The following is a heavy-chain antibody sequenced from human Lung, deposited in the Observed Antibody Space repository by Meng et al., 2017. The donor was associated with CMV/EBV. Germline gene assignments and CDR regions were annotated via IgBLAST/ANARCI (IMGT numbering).Heavy chain of an antibody. D-gene: IGHD3-3*01. CDR1: GGTFISYV. CDR3: ARGRDFWSGSGGMDV. J-gene: IGHJ6*02. V-gene: IGHV1-69*05. CDR2: IIPIFGTA. Sequence: SVKVSCKASGGTFISYVISWVRQAPGQGLEWMGGIIPIFGTANYAQKFQGRVTITTDESTSTAYMELSSLRSEDTAVDYCARGRDFWSGSGGMDVWGQGTTVTVSS.